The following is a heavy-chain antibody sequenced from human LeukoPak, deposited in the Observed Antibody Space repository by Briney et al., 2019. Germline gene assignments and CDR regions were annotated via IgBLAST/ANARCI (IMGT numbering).Heavy chain of an antibody. J-gene: IGHJ5*02. V-gene: IGHV4-39*07. CDR3: ASGGPFSSSWSETPYNWFDP. Sequence: SETLSLTCSVSGGSVSSRTHYWAWIRQPPGKGLEWIGEINHSGSTNYNPSLKSRVTISVDTSKNQFSLKLSSVTAADTAVYYCASGGPFSSSWSETPYNWFDPWGQGTLVTVSS. CDR1: GGSVSSRTHY. CDR2: INHSGST. D-gene: IGHD6-13*01.